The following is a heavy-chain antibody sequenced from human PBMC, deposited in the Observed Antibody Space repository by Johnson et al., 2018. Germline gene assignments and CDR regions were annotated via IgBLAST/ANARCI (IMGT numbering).Heavy chain of an antibody. D-gene: IGHD3-22*01. CDR1: GLSFSSYS. V-gene: IGHV3-48*01. Sequence: VQLVESGGGLVQPGGSLRLSCEATGLSFSSYSLNWVRQAPGKGLEWISYISSSSRTIYYADSVKGRFTISRDDAKDSLYLQMNSLRAGDTAVYSCARVTTDFYDSSGYGFQHWGQGTLVTVSS. CDR3: ARVTTDFYDSSGYGFQH. CDR2: ISSSSRTI. J-gene: IGHJ1*01.